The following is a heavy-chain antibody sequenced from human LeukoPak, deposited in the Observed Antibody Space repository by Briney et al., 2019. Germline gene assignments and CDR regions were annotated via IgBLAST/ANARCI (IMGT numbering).Heavy chain of an antibody. CDR2: IYYSGST. CDR3: ARTYYGSGKENFDY. V-gene: IGHV4-59*01. CDR1: GGSISNYY. J-gene: IGHJ4*02. Sequence: SETLSLTCTVSGGSISNYYGNWIRQPPGKGLEWIGNIYYSGSTNYNPSLKSRVTISVDTSKNQFSLKLSSVTAADTAVYYCARTYYGSGKENFDYWGQGTLVTVSS. D-gene: IGHD3-10*01.